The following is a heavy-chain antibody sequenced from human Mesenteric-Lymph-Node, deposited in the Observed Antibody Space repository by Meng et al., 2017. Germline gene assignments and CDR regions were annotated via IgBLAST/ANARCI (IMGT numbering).Heavy chain of an antibody. D-gene: IGHD3-22*01. CDR1: GGSFSGYY. CDR2: INHSGNT. Sequence: SETLSLTCSVYGGSFSGYYWSWIRQPPGKGLEWIGEINHSGNTNYNPSLKSRVTISVDTYKNQFSLKLSSVTAAETAVYYGSRVFYDSSGVDYWGQGTLVTVSS. J-gene: IGHJ4*02. V-gene: IGHV4-34*01. CDR3: SRVFYDSSGVDY.